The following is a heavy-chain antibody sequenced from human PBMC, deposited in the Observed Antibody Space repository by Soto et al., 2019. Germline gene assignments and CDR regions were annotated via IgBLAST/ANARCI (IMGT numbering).Heavy chain of an antibody. D-gene: IGHD6-19*01. CDR1: GGTFSSYA. J-gene: IGHJ4*02. CDR3: AKVRQWLLQKYYFDY. V-gene: IGHV1-69*13. CDR2: IIPIFGTA. Sequence: GASVKVSCKASGGTFSSYAISWVRQAPGQGLEWMGGIIPIFGTANYAQKFQGRATITADESTSTAYMELSSLRAEDTAVYYCAKVRQWLLQKYYFDYWGQGTLVTVSS.